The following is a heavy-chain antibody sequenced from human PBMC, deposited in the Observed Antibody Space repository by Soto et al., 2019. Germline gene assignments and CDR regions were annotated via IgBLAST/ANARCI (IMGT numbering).Heavy chain of an antibody. CDR2: IYYSGST. CDR3: ASGSSYYDSSGYRGGGYYFDY. D-gene: IGHD3-22*01. Sequence: GSLRLSCTVSGGSISSYYWSWIRQPPGKGLEWIGYIYYSGSTNYNPSLKSRVTISVDTSKNQFSLKLSSVTAADTAVYYCASGSSYYDSSGYRGGGYYFDYWGQGTLVTVSS. J-gene: IGHJ4*02. V-gene: IGHV4-59*01. CDR1: GGSISSYY.